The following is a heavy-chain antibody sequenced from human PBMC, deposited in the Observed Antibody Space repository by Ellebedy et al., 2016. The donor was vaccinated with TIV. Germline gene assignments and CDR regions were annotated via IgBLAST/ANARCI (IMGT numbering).Heavy chain of an antibody. Sequence: GESLKISCAASGFTFRNYGMHWVRQAPGKGLEWVAVIWYDGTNKYYADSVKGRFTISRDNSKNTVYLQMNGLRDEDTAVYYCARDRVAGTIRRVLDIWGQGTMVTVSS. J-gene: IGHJ3*02. D-gene: IGHD6-19*01. CDR3: ARDRVAGTIRRVLDI. CDR1: GFTFRNYG. CDR2: IWYDGTNK. V-gene: IGHV3-33*01.